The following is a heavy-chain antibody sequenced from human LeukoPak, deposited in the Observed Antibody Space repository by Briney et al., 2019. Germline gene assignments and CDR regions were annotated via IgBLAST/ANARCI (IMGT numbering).Heavy chain of an antibody. V-gene: IGHV4-34*01. D-gene: IGHD1-26*01. CDR3: ARLGELLQ. Sequence: SETLSLTCAVYGGSFSGYYWSWIRQPPGKGLEWIGEINHSGSTNYNPSLKSRVTISVDTSKNQFSLKLSSVTAADTAVYYCARLGELLQWGQGTLVTVSS. J-gene: IGHJ4*02. CDR1: GGSFSGYY. CDR2: INHSGST.